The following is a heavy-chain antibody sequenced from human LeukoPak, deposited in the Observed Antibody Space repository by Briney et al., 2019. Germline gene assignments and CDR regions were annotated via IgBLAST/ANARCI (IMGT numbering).Heavy chain of an antibody. Sequence: ASVKVSCKASGGTFSSSAISWVRQAPGQGLEWMGWMNPNSGNTGYAQKFQGRVTMTRNTSISTAYMELSSLRSEDTAVYYCARQGDYDSSGYYDWGQGTLVTVSS. CDR3: ARQGDYDSSGYYD. CDR2: MNPNSGNT. D-gene: IGHD3-22*01. V-gene: IGHV1-8*02. J-gene: IGHJ4*02. CDR1: GGTFSSSA.